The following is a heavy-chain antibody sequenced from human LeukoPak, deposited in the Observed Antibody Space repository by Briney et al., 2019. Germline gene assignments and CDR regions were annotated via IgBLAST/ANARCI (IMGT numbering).Heavy chain of an antibody. D-gene: IGHD3-22*01. CDR3: ARDYYDSSGFGWFDP. V-gene: IGHV3-21*01. CDR2: ISSSSYI. CDR1: GFTFSSYS. Sequence: GGSLRLSCAASGFTFSSYSMNWVRQAPGKGLEWVSSISSSSYIYYADSVKGRFTISRDNAKNSLYLQMNSLRAEDTAVYYCARDYYDSSGFGWFDPWGQGTLVTVSS. J-gene: IGHJ5*02.